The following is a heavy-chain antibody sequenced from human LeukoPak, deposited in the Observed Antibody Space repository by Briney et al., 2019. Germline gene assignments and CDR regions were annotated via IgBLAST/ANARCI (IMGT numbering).Heavy chain of an antibody. J-gene: IGHJ4*02. CDR1: GFTVSSNY. CDR3: ARDPGDILTGNRDYFDY. CDR2: IYSGGST. Sequence: GGSLRLSCAASGFTVSSNYMSWVRQAPGKGLEWVSVIYSGGSTYYADSVKGRFAISRDNSKNTLYLQMNSLRAEDTAVYYCARDPGDILTGNRDYFDYWGQGTLVTVSS. D-gene: IGHD3-9*01. V-gene: IGHV3-66*01.